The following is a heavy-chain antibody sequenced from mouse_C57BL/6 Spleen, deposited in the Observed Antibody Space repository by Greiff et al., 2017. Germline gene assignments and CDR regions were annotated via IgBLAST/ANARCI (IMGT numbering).Heavy chain of an antibody. CDR2: IYPGDGDT. J-gene: IGHJ1*03. CDR1: GYAFSSYW. CDR3: AKGGYSNYWYFEV. D-gene: IGHD2-5*01. V-gene: IGHV1-80*01. Sequence: VQLQQSGAELVKPGASVKISCKASGYAFSSYWMNWVKQRPGKGLEWIGQIYPGDGDTNYNGKFKGKATLTADKSSSTAYMQLSSLTSEDSAVYFCAKGGYSNYWYFEVWGTGTTVTVSS.